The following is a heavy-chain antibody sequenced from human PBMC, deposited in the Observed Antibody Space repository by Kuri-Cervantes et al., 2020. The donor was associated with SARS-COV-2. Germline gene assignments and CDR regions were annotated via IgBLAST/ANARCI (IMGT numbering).Heavy chain of an antibody. D-gene: IGHD3-10*01. J-gene: IGHJ4*02. CDR2: IYYSGST. Sequence: LRLSCTVSGGSISSGDYYWSWIRQPPGKGLEWIGYIYYSGSTYYNPSLKSRVTISVDKSKNQFSLKLSSVTAADTAVYYCARAARTTMVRGVIGYWGQGTLVTVSS. V-gene: IGHV4-30-4*01. CDR3: ARAARTTMVRGVIGY. CDR1: GGSISSGDYY.